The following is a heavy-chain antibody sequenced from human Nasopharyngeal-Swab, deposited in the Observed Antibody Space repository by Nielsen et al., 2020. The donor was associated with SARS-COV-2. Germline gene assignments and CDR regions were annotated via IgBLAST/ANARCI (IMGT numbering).Heavy chain of an antibody. CDR3: AKGDSAAGSSSDY. D-gene: IGHD6-13*01. CDR1: GFTFSSYA. Sequence: LSLTCAASGFTFSSYAMSWVRQAPGKGLEWVSTISGSGSSTYYADSVKGRFTISRDNSKNTLYLQMNRLRAEDTAVYYCAKGDSAAGSSSDYWGQGTLVTVSS. J-gene: IGHJ4*02. V-gene: IGHV3-23*01. CDR2: ISGSGSST.